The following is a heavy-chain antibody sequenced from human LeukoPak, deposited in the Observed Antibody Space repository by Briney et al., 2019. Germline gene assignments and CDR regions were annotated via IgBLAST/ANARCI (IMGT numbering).Heavy chain of an antibody. CDR1: GYTFTSYY. J-gene: IGHJ3*02. CDR2: INPSGGST. CDR3: ARDQGAVALAWDAFDI. Sequence: ASVKVSCKASGYTFTSYYMHWVRQAPGQGLEWMGIINPSGGSTSYAQKFQGRVTMTRDTSTSTVYMELSSLRSEDTAVYYCARDQGAVALAWDAFDIWGQGTMATVSS. V-gene: IGHV1-46*03. D-gene: IGHD6-19*01.